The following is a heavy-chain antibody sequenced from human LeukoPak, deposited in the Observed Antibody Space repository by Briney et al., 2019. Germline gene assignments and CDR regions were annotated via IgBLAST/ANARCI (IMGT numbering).Heavy chain of an antibody. D-gene: IGHD3-3*01. J-gene: IGHJ4*02. CDR2: ISHDGSEK. CDR3: ARDHWRRLDY. Sequence: GGSPRLSCTASAFTFSDHWMHRVRQAPGKGLEWVAIISHDGSEKSYVDSVKGRFTISRDNAKNSLYLQMNSLRAEDTAVYYCARDHWRRLDYWGQGTLVTVSS. CDR1: AFTFSDHW. V-gene: IGHV3-7*03.